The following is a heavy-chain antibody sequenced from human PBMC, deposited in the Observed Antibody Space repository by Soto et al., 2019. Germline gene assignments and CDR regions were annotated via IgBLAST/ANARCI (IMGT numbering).Heavy chain of an antibody. CDR3: ASPRSFTVTTRSVGMDV. CDR1: GGTFSSYT. D-gene: IGHD4-17*01. CDR2: IIPILGIA. Sequence: ASVKVSCKASGGTFSSYTISWVRQAPGQGLEWMGRIIPILGIANYAQKFQGRVTITADKSTSTAYMELSSLRSEDTAVYYCASPRSFTVTTRSVGMDVWGQGTTVTVSS. V-gene: IGHV1-69*02. J-gene: IGHJ6*02.